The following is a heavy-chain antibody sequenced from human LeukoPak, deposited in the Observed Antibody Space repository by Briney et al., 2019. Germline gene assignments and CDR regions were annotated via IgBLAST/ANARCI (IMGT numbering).Heavy chain of an antibody. J-gene: IGHJ4*02. CDR1: GFTFSSYS. CDR2: ISSSSSYI. CDR3: ARGQAAAGDY. D-gene: IGHD6-13*01. V-gene: IGHV3-21*01. Sequence: GGSLRLSCAASGFTFSSYSMNWVRQAPGKGLEWVSSISSSSSYIYYADLVKGRFTISRDNAKNSLYLQMNSLRAEDTAVYYCARGQAAAGDYWGQGTLVTVSS.